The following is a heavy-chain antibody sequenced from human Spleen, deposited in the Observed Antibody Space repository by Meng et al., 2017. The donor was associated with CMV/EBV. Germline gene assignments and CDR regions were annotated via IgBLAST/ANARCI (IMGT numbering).Heavy chain of an antibody. V-gene: IGHV1-69*10. CDR2: VIPIADIR. CDR1: GGSFSNYA. CDR3: ARGAATVTTSRWGDYRYYYGVDV. Sequence: SVKVSCKASGGSFSNYAISWVRQAPGQGLEWMGEVIPIADIRNYAQKFQGRVTVTADKFMSTAYMEMRGLRSEDTAVYYCARGAATVTTSRWGDYRYYYGVDVWGPGTTVTVSS. J-gene: IGHJ6*02. D-gene: IGHD4-11*01.